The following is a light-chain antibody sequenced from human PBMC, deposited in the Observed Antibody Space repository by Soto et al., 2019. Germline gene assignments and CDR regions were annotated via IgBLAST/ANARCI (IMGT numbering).Light chain of an antibody. J-gene: IGKJ1*01. CDR3: QQYGSSPPWT. CDR1: QSVTSSY. CDR2: DAS. V-gene: IGKV3-20*01. Sequence: EIVLTQSPGTLSLSPVEIAAPSCMASQSVTSSYLAWYQQKPGQAPRLLIYDASTRAAGIPDRFSGSGSGTDFTLTISRLEPEDFAVYYCQQYGSSPPWTFGQGTKVDI.